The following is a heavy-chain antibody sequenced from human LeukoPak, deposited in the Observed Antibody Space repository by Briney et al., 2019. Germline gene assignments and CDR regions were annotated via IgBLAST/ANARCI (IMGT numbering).Heavy chain of an antibody. CDR3: ARAVFGVVSSFDP. CDR2: INPNSGGT. V-gene: IGHV1-2*02. D-gene: IGHD3-3*01. Sequence: ASVKVSCKASGYTFTGYYMHWVRQAPGQGLEWIGWINPNSGGTNYAQKFQGRVTMTRDTSISTAYMELSRLRSDDTAVYYCARAVFGVVSSFDPWGQGTLVTVSS. J-gene: IGHJ5*02. CDR1: GYTFTGYY.